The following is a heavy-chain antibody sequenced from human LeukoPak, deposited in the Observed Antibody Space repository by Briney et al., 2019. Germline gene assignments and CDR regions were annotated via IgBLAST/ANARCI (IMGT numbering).Heavy chain of an antibody. CDR3: ARRARFGDLDY. J-gene: IGHJ4*02. CDR2: IYYSGST. Sequence: PSETLSLTCTVSGGSISSYYWSWIRQPPGKGLEWIGYIYYSGSTNYNPSLKSRVTISVDTSKNQFSLKLSSVTAADTAVYYCARRARFGDLDYWGQGTLVTVSS. CDR1: GGSISSYY. V-gene: IGHV4-59*08. D-gene: IGHD3-10*01.